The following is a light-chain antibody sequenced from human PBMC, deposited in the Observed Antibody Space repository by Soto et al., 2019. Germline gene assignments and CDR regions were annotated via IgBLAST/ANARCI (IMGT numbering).Light chain of an antibody. CDR3: EQSYSTPFT. J-gene: IGKJ3*01. CDR1: QSISSY. V-gene: IGKV1-39*01. CDR2: AAS. Sequence: DIQMTQSPSSLSASVGDRVTITCRASQSISSYLNWYQQKPGKAPKLLIYAASSLQGGVPSRFSGSGSGTDFTLTISSLQPEDVATYYCEQSYSTPFTFGRGTKVDIK.